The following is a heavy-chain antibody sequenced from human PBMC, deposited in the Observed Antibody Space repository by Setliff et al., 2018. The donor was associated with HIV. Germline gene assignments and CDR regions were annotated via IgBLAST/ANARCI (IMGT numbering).Heavy chain of an antibody. CDR2: IYTSGST. CDR3: ARVSRGWYLGAEVAEYFDH. CDR1: GGSISSGSYY. Sequence: SETLSLTCTVSGGSISSGSYYWSWIRQPAGKGLEWIGRIYTSGSTNYNPSLKSRVTISIDTSKNQFSLKLTSVTAADSATYYCARVSRGWYLGAEVAEYFDHWGQGTLVTVSS. D-gene: IGHD6-19*01. V-gene: IGHV4-61*02. J-gene: IGHJ1*01.